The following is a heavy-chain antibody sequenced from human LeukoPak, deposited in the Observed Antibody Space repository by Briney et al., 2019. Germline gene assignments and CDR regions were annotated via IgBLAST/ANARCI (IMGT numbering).Heavy chain of an antibody. CDR2: ISGSSSPI. CDR1: GFTFSDYS. D-gene: IGHD6-25*01. CDR3: AREPAAAGKNWFDP. J-gene: IGHJ5*02. V-gene: IGHV3-48*04. Sequence: GGSLRLSCAASGFTFSDYSMNWVRQAPGKGLEWVSYISGSSSPIFYADSVKGRFTISRDNAKNSLYLQMNSLRAEDTAMYYCAREPAAAGKNWFDPWGQGTLVTVSS.